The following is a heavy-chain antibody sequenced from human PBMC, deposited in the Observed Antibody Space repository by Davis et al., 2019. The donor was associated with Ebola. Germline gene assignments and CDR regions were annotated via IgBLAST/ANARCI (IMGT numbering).Heavy chain of an antibody. Sequence: GESLKISCAASGFIFSNYWMTWVRQAPGKGLEWVANIKQDGSVTYYVDSVRGRFTISRDNAKNSLDLQMSSLRAEDTAVYYCARAQYYYGSGSYYPSHFDYWGQGTLVIVSS. CDR1: GFIFSNYW. CDR3: ARAQYYYGSGSYYPSHFDY. D-gene: IGHD3-10*01. V-gene: IGHV3-7*01. CDR2: IKQDGSVT. J-gene: IGHJ4*02.